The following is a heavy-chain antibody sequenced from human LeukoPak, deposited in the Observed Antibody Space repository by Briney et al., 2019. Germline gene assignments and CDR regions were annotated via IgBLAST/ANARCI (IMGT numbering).Heavy chain of an antibody. J-gene: IGHJ6*02. CDR2: ISGRSGST. CDR3: GKDQAAGTNYYYGMDV. CDR1: GFTFSSYA. D-gene: IGHD6-13*01. Sequence: PGASLRLLCGASGFTFSSYAMSWVRQAPGKGLEGVSAISGRSGSTYSADSVKGRFTIPRDNYKNKLYLQMKSLTAEDTAVYYCGKDQAAGTNYYYGMDVWRQGTTVTVCS. V-gene: IGHV3-23*01.